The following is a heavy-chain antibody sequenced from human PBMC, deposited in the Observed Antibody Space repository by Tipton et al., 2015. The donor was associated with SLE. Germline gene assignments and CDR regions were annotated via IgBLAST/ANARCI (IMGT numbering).Heavy chain of an antibody. CDR1: GFTFSSYY. V-gene: IGHV3-23*01. J-gene: IGHJ4*02. CDR3: AKSRPEDY. CDR2: ISDSGDNT. Sequence: SGFTFSSYYMGWVRQAPGKGLEWVSLISDSGDNTYYTDSIKGRFTISRDNSKNTLYLQMNSLRAEDTAIYYCAKSRPEDYWGQGTLVTVSS.